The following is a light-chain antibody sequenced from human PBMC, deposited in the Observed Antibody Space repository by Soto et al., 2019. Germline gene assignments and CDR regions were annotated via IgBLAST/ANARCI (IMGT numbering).Light chain of an antibody. CDR3: LAYDGSLSGVL. CDR1: STNIGAGFD. J-gene: IGLJ2*01. V-gene: IGLV1-40*01. Sequence: QSVLTQPPSVSGAPGQGVTISCTGSSTNIGAGFDVQWYQQVPGTAPKLLMYGNTNRPSGVPDRFSGSKSGTSASLAITGLQAEDEADYYCLAYDGSLSGVLFGGGTKVTVL. CDR2: GNT.